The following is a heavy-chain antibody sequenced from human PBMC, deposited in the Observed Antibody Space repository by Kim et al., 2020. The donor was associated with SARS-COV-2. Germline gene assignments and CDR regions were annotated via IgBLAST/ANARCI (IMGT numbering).Heavy chain of an antibody. D-gene: IGHD6-19*01. Sequence: SVKGRFTISRDNAKNSLYMQMNSLRAEDTAVYYCAREATGYSSAWNWFDPWGQGTLVTVSS. J-gene: IGHJ5*02. CDR3: AREATGYSSAWNWFDP. V-gene: IGHV3-21*01.